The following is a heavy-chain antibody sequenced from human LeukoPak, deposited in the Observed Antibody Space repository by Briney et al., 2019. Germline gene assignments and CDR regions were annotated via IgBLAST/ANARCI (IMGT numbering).Heavy chain of an antibody. CDR1: GGTFSSYA. CDR3: ATGYCSSTSCYVDRGAFDI. V-gene: IGHV1-69*05. CDR2: IIPIFGTA. D-gene: IGHD2-2*01. J-gene: IGHJ3*02. Sequence: AASVKVSCKASGGTFSSYAISWVRQAPGQGLEWMGRIIPIFGTANYAQKFQGRVTITTDESTSTAYMELSSLRSEDTAVYYCATGYCSSTSCYVDRGAFDIWGQGIMVTVSS.